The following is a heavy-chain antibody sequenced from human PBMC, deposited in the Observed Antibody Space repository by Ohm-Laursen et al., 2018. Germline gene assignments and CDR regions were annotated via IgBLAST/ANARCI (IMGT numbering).Heavy chain of an antibody. CDR3: ARHAGGFDYYGMDV. CDR1: GGSISSYY. J-gene: IGHJ6*02. D-gene: IGHD1-26*01. Sequence: TLSLTCTVSGGSISSYYWSWIRQSPGKGLEWIGQIYSSGTTNYNPSLKSRVTISVDTSKNQFSLRLGSVPAADTAVYYCARHAGGFDYYGMDVWGQGTTVTVSS. V-gene: IGHV4-59*08. CDR2: IYSSGTT.